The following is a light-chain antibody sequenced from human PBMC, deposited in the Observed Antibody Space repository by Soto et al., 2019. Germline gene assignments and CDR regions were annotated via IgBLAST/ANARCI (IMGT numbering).Light chain of an antibody. V-gene: IGKV1-12*01. CDR2: DAS. Sequence: DIQMTQSPSSVSASVGYRVTITCRASQGISSWLAWYQQKPEKAPKLVIYDASSLQSGVPSRFSGSGSGTDFTLTISSLQPEDFATYYCQQSYSTLRTFGQGTKVDIK. CDR3: QQSYSTLRT. CDR1: QGISSW. J-gene: IGKJ1*01.